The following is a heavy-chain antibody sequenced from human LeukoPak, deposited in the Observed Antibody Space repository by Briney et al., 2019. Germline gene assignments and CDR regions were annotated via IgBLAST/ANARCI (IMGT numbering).Heavy chain of an antibody. J-gene: IGHJ4*02. CDR2: ISYDGSNK. D-gene: IGHD1-1*01. Sequence: GGSLRLSCAASGFTFSSYAMHWVRQAPGKGLEWVAVISYDGSNKYYADSVKGRFTISRDNSKNTLYLQMNSLRAEGTAVYYCARKNGLVSYFDYWGQGTLVTVSS. CDR3: ARKNGLVSYFDY. V-gene: IGHV3-30*04. CDR1: GFTFSSYA.